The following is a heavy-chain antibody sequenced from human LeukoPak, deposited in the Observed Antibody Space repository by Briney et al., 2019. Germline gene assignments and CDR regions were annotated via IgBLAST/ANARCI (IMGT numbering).Heavy chain of an antibody. D-gene: IGHD2-21*02. CDR3: ARQSLVVTAKDAFDI. CDR2: IYYSGST. Sequence: SETLSLTCTVSGGSISGSTYYWGWIRQTPGKGLEWIGSIYYSGSTYYNPSLKSRVTISVDTSKNQFSLKLSSVTAADTAVYYCARQSLVVTAKDAFDIWGQGTMVTVSS. V-gene: IGHV4-39*01. CDR1: GGSISGSTYY. J-gene: IGHJ3*02.